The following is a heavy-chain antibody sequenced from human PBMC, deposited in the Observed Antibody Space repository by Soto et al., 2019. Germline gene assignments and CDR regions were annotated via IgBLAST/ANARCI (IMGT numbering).Heavy chain of an antibody. CDR2: ISPIIGTA. CDR1: GGTFSSYA. J-gene: IGHJ4*02. V-gene: IGHV1-69*01. D-gene: IGHD4-17*01. CDR3: ASAYGDYNLDY. Sequence: QVQLVQSGAEVKKPGSSVKVSCKASGGTFSSYAISWVRQAPGQGLEWMGGISPIIGTANYAQKFQGRVTITADESTSTAYMELTSMRSQDTAVYYCASAYGDYNLDYWGQGTLVTVFS.